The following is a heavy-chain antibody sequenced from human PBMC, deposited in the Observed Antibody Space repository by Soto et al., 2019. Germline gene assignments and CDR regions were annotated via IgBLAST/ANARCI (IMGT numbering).Heavy chain of an antibody. J-gene: IGHJ4*02. D-gene: IGHD6-13*01. CDR2: IIPIFGTA. CDR3: ARDPKYRAAAGLFDY. CDR1: GGTFSSYA. V-gene: IGHV1-69*13. Sequence: SVEVSCKXSGGTFSSYAISWVRQAPGQGLEWMGGIIPIFGTANYAQKFQGRVTITADESTSTAYMELSSLRSEDTAVYYCARDPKYRAAAGLFDYWGQGTLVTVSS.